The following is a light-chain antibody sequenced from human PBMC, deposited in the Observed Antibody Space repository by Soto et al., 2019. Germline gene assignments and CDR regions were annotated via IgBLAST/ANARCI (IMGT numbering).Light chain of an antibody. V-gene: IGLV2-14*01. CDR1: SSDVGGYKY. J-gene: IGLJ2*01. Sequence: QSVLTQPASVSGSPGQSITIACTGTSSDVGGYKYVSWYQQLPGKAPKLMIYEVSNRPSGVSNRFSGSKSGNTASLTISGLQAEDEDDYYCSSYASSSILVFGGGTKLTVL. CDR3: SSYASSSILV. CDR2: EVS.